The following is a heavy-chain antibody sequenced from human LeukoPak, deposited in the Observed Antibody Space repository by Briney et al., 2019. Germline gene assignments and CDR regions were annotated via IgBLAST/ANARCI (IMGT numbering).Heavy chain of an antibody. CDR2: IYYNGNT. J-gene: IGHJ4*02. Sequence: SETLSLTCTVSGGSIRSYYWSWIRQPPGKGLEWIGYIYYNGNTNYNPSPKSRVTISVDTSKNQFSLKLSSVTAADTAVYYCARGPYYFDYWGQGTLVTVSS. CDR3: ARGPYYFDY. CDR1: GGSIRSYY. V-gene: IGHV4-59*12.